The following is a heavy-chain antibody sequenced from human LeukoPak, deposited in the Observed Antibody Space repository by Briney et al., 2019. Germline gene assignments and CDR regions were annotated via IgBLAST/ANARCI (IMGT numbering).Heavy chain of an antibody. J-gene: IGHJ6*02. CDR3: ARDPDTYGPYYYYGMDV. Sequence: PGRSLRLSCAASGFTFSSYGMHWVRQAPGKGLEWVSFISSSSSTIYYADSVKGRFTISRDNAKNSLYLQMTSLRDEDAAVYYCARDPDTYGPYYYYGMDVWGQGTTVTVSS. CDR2: ISSSSSTI. D-gene: IGHD5-18*01. V-gene: IGHV3-48*02. CDR1: GFTFSSYG.